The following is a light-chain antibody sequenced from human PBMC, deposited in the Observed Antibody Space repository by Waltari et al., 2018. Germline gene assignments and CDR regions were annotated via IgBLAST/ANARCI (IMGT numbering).Light chain of an antibody. V-gene: IGKV3-15*01. J-gene: IGKJ2*01. CDR2: GAS. CDR3: QHYNNWPPTA. CDR1: QSVSSN. Sequence: DIVMTQSPATLSVSPGERVTLPCRASQSVSSNLAWYQQKPGQAPRLLIYGASTGATGIPARFSGSGSGTEFTLTISSLQSEDFAVYYCQHYNNWPPTAFGQGTKLEIK.